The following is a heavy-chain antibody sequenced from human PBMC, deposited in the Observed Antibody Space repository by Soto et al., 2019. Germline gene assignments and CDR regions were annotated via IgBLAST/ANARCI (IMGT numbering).Heavy chain of an antibody. J-gene: IGHJ4*02. CDR2: ISYDVIYK. V-gene: IGHV3-30*03. CDR1: GFTFSSYG. CDR3: AIISSGTPGDFDY. Sequence: GGSLRLSCAASGFTFSSYGMHWVRQAPGKGLEWVAVISYDVIYKYYADSVKGRFTISRDNSKNTLYLQMNSLRAEDTAVYYCAIISSGTPGDFDYWGQGTLVTVSS. D-gene: IGHD6-19*01.